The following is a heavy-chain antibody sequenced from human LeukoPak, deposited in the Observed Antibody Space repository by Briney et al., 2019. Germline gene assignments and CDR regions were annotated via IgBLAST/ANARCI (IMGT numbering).Heavy chain of an antibody. CDR3: ARDLVTTYYFDY. D-gene: IGHD4-11*01. J-gene: IGHJ4*02. CDR2: INWNGGST. V-gene: IGHV3-20*04. Sequence: GGSLRLSCAASGFTFDDYGMSWVRHAPGKGLEWVSGINWNGGSTGYADSVKGRFTISRDNAKNSLYLQMNSLRAEDTALYYCARDLVTTYYFDYWGQGTLVTVSS. CDR1: GFTFDDYG.